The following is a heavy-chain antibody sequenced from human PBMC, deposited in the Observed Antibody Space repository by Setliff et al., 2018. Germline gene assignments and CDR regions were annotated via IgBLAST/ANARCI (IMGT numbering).Heavy chain of an antibody. CDR2: INHSGST. V-gene: IGHV4-4*02. D-gene: IGHD2-21*01. Sequence: PSETLSLTCAVSGGSISSSNWWSWIRQPPGKGLEWIGEINHSGSTNYNPSLKSRVTISVDTSKNQFSLKLSSVTAADTAVYYCAREGEVDAFDIWGQGTMVTVSS. CDR3: AREGEVDAFDI. J-gene: IGHJ3*02. CDR1: GGSISSSNW.